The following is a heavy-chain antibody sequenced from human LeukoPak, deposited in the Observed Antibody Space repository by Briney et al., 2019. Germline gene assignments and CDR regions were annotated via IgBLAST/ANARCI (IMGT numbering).Heavy chain of an antibody. CDR3: ARLYSYYDFWSGYFNWFDP. J-gene: IGHJ5*02. V-gene: IGHV4-38-2*01. CDR2: IYHSGST. D-gene: IGHD3-3*01. CDR1: GYSISRGYY. Sequence: PSETLSLTCAVSGYSISRGYYWGWIRQPPGKGLEWIGSIYHSGSTYYNPSLKSRVTISVDTSKNQFSLKLSSVTAADTAVYYCARLYSYYDFWSGYFNWFDPWGQGTLVTVSS.